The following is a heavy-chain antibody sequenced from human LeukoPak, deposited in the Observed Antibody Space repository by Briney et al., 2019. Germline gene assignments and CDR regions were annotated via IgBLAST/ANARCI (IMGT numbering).Heavy chain of an antibody. CDR1: GFTVSSNY. Sequence: PWGSLRLSCAASGFTVSSNYMSWVRQAPGKGLGWVSVIYSGGSTYYADSVKGRFTISRDNSKNMLYLQMNSLRAEDTAVYYCARTFRFPHYFDYWGQGTLVTVSS. CDR3: ARTFRFPHYFDY. V-gene: IGHV3-66*02. D-gene: IGHD2-21*01. CDR2: IYSGGST. J-gene: IGHJ4*02.